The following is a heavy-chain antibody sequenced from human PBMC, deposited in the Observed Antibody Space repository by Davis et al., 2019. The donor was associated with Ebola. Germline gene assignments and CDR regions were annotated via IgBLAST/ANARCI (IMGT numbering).Heavy chain of an antibody. Sequence: ASVKVSCKASGYTFSSYAISWVRQAPGQGLEWMGWISAYNGHTKHAQKFQDRVTMLTDTSTSTAYMELSSLRSDDTTIYYCARGISSRSPEGYFDYWGQGTLVTVSS. V-gene: IGHV1-18*01. CDR3: ARGISSRSPEGYFDY. J-gene: IGHJ4*02. CDR2: ISAYNGHT. D-gene: IGHD1-14*01. CDR1: GYTFSSYA.